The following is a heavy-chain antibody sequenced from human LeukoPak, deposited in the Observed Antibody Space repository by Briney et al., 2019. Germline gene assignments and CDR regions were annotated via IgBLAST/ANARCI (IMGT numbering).Heavy chain of an antibody. CDR3: ARVIDYYDSSGYPEAFDY. J-gene: IGHJ4*02. Sequence: PGGSLRLSCAASGFTFSDYYMSWIRQAPGKGLEWVSYISSSGSTIYYADSVKGRFTISRDNAKNSLYLQMNSLRAEDTAVYYCARVIDYYDSSGYPEAFDYWGQGTLVTVSS. D-gene: IGHD3-22*01. V-gene: IGHV3-11*04. CDR2: ISSSGSTI. CDR1: GFTFSDYY.